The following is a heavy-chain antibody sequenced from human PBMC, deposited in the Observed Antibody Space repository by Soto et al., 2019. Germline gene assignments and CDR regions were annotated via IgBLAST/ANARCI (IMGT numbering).Heavy chain of an antibody. CDR3: XXXAEETAIVPAPWLV. CDR1: GGSISSSHW. J-gene: IGHJ6*02. Sequence: QVHLQESGPGLVNPSGTLTLTCAVSGGSISSSHWWGWVRQAPGKGLEWIGEIYHSGSTNYNPSLKSRITMSVDKSKNQFSVNLSSVTAADTAVXXXXXXAEETAIVPAPWLVWGRGTMVTVSS. V-gene: IGHV4-4*02. D-gene: IGHD2-21*02. CDR2: IYHSGST.